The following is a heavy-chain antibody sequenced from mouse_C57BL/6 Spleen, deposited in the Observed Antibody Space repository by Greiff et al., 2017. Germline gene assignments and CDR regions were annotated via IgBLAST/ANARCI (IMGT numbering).Heavy chain of an antibody. V-gene: IGHV1-9*01. Sequence: VKLKQSGAELMKPGASVKLSCKATGYTFPGYWIEWVKQRPGHGLEWIGEILPGSGSTNYYEKFKGKATFTAATSSNTAYMQLSSLTTEDSAIYYCARSPHVGFAYWGQGTLVTVSA. CDR2: ILPGSGST. CDR3: ARSPHVGFAY. CDR1: GYTFPGYW. J-gene: IGHJ3*01.